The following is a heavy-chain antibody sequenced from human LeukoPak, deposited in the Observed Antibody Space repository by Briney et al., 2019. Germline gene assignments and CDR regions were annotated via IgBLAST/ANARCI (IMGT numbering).Heavy chain of an antibody. CDR2: IHQDGSET. CDR1: GFTFTKYW. Sequence: GGSLRLSCAASGFTFTKYWMAWVRQAPAKGLEWVASIHQDGSETHSIDSGRFTISRDNAKNSLYLQMNSLRDEDTAVYYCAKLYDSSDNAYWGQGTLVTVSS. CDR3: AKLYDSSDNAY. D-gene: IGHD3-22*01. J-gene: IGHJ4*02. V-gene: IGHV3-7*05.